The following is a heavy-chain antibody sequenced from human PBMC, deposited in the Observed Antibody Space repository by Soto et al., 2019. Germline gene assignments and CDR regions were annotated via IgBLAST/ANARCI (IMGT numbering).Heavy chain of an antibody. V-gene: IGHV4-4*02. J-gene: IGHJ6*02. CDR1: GDSISGSQW. Sequence: QVQLQESGPGLVKPSETLSLTCAVSGDSISGSQWWSWVRLPPGKGLEWIGQIYHSGTTNYNPSLKSRVTMSVFKSRNQFSLRLTSMTAADTAIYYCASQGSPYGMDVWGQGTTVTVSS. CDR3: ASQGSPYGMDV. D-gene: IGHD3-10*01. CDR2: IYHSGTT.